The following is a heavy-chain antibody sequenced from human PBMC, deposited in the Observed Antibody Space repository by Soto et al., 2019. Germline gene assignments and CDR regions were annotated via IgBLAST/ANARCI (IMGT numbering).Heavy chain of an antibody. CDR1: GYTFTSYG. D-gene: IGHD3-10*01. J-gene: IGHJ4*02. CDR2: ISAYNGNT. CDR3: ARPNKLLWFGELPYTPDY. V-gene: IGHV1-18*04. Sequence: ASVKVSCKASGYTFTSYGISWVRQAPGQGXEWMGWISAYNGNTNYAQKLQGRVTVTTDTSTSTAYMELRSLRSDDTAVYYCARPNKLLWFGELPYTPDYWGQGTLVTVSS.